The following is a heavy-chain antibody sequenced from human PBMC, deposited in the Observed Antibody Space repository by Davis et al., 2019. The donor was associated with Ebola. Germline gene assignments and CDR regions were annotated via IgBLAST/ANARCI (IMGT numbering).Heavy chain of an antibody. Sequence: ASVKVSCKASGYTFTSYYMHWVRQAPGQGLEWMGIINPSGGSTSYAQKFQGRVTMTRDTSISTAYMELSRLRSDDTAVYYCARDLSYYGSGRPFDYWGQGTLVTVSS. CDR1: GYTFTSYY. J-gene: IGHJ4*02. CDR2: INPSGGST. CDR3: ARDLSYYGSGRPFDY. V-gene: IGHV1-46*01. D-gene: IGHD3-10*01.